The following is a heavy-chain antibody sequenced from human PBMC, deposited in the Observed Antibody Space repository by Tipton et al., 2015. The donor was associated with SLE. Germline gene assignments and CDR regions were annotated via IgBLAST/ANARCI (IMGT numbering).Heavy chain of an antibody. D-gene: IGHD1-1*01. CDR2: IYYRGST. J-gene: IGHJ4*02. CDR1: GGSISSYY. CDR3: ARGPTAQLERRRGHFDY. V-gene: IGHV4-59*01. Sequence: TLSLTCTVSGGSISSYYWSWIRQPPGKGLEWIGYIYYRGSTNYNPSLRSRVTISVDTSKNQFSLNLSSVTAADTAVYFCARGPTAQLERRRGHFDYWGQGTLVTVSS.